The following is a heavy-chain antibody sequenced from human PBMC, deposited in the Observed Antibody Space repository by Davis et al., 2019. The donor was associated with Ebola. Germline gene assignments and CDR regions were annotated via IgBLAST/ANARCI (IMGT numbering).Heavy chain of an antibody. Sequence: PGGSLRLSCAASGFTFSSYSMNWVRQAPGKGLEWVSSISSSSSYTYYADSVKGRFTISRDNSKNTLYLQMNSLRAEDTAVYYCARDLIVVVPAAILGYYYYGMDVWGQGTTVTVSS. J-gene: IGHJ6*02. CDR1: GFTFSSYS. CDR2: ISSSSSYT. CDR3: ARDLIVVVPAAILGYYYYGMDV. D-gene: IGHD2-2*01. V-gene: IGHV3-21*01.